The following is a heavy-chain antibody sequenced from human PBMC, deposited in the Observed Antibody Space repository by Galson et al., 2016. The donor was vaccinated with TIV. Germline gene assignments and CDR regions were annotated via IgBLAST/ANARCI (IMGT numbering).Heavy chain of an antibody. Sequence: SLRLSCAASGFSFSSYTMHWVRQAPGKGLEWVAIRSYDGSNEFYADSVRGRFTISRDNSKNTLYLQMDSLRIEDTAVYYCARAGHDLWSGGANTRDHWDQGTLVTVSS. CDR3: ARAGHDLWSGGANTRDH. CDR2: RSYDGSNE. V-gene: IGHV3-30*04. CDR1: GFSFSSYT. D-gene: IGHD3-3*01. J-gene: IGHJ4*02.